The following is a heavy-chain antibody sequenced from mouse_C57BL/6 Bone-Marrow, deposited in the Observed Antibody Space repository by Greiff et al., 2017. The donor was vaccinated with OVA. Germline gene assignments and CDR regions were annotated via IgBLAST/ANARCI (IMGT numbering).Heavy chain of an antibody. CDR1: GYSFTGYY. CDR3: ASMVRG. J-gene: IGHJ3*01. D-gene: IGHD2-2*01. V-gene: IGHV1-42*01. CDR2: INPSTGGT. Sequence: DVKLVESGPELVKPGASVKISCKASGYSFTGYYMNWVKQSPEKSLEWIGEINPSTGGTTYNQKFKAKATLTVDKSSSTAYMQLKSLTSEDSAVYYCASMVRGWGQGTLVTVSA.